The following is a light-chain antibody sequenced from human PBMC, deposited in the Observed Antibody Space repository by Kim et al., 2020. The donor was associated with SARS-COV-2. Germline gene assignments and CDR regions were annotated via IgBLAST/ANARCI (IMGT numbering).Light chain of an antibody. CDR1: NIGGKS. CDR3: QVWDGSSDHYV. CDR2: YDR. Sequence: AAGKTAAITCGGKNIGGKSVHWYQQKPGQAPVLVIYYDRYRPSGIPERFSGSNSGNTATLTISRVEAGDEADYYCQVWDGSSDHYVFGTGTKVTVL. J-gene: IGLJ1*01. V-gene: IGLV3-21*04.